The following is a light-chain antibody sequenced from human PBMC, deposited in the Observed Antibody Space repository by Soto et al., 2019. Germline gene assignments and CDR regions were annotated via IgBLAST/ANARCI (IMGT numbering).Light chain of an antibody. Sequence: QSVLTQPPSASGSPGQSVTISCTGTSSDVGGYNYVSWYQQHPGKAPKLMIYEVSKRPSGVPDRFSGSKSGNTASLTVSGLKAEDEADYYCSSYPGNNIFVFGGGTKLPVL. J-gene: IGLJ2*01. V-gene: IGLV2-8*01. CDR2: EVS. CDR3: SSYPGNNIFV. CDR1: SSDVGGYNY.